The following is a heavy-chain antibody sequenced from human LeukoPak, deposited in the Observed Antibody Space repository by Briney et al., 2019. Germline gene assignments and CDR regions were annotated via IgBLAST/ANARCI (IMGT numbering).Heavy chain of an antibody. V-gene: IGHV4-59*01. J-gene: IGHJ4*02. CDR3: ARDEQQLSY. CDR2: IYYSGST. Sequence: SETLSLTCSVSGGSISSYHWSWIRQPPGKGLEWIGSIYYSGSTNYNPSLKSRVTISVDTSKNQFSLKLTSVTAADTAVYYCARDEQQLSYWGQGTLVTVSS. D-gene: IGHD6-13*01. CDR1: GGSISSYH.